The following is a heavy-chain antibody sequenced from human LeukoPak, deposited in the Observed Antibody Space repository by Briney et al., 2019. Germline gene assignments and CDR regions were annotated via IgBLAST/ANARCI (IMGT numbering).Heavy chain of an antibody. D-gene: IGHD5-12*01. CDR1: GGSISSSSYY. CDR2: IYYSGST. J-gene: IGHJ4*02. CDR3: ARDPVVAMGVDS. V-gene: IGHV4-39*07. Sequence: SETLSLTCTVSGGSISSSSYYWGWIRQPPGKGLEWIGSIYYSGSTYYNPSLKSRVTMSVDKSKNQFSLKLSFVTAADTAVYYCARDPVVAMGVDSWGQGTLVTVPS.